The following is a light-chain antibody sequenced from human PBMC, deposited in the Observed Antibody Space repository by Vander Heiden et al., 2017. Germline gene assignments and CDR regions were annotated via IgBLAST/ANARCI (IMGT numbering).Light chain of an antibody. Sequence: DIQMTQFPSSQSASVGDRVTIACRASQTINNYLNWYQQKPGKAPTLLIYAASSLQSEVPSRFSSSGSGTDFSLTISSLQREDFATYYCQQSYSMPYTFGQGTKLEIK. CDR2: AAS. V-gene: IGKV1-39*01. CDR3: QQSYSMPYT. J-gene: IGKJ2*01. CDR1: QTINNY.